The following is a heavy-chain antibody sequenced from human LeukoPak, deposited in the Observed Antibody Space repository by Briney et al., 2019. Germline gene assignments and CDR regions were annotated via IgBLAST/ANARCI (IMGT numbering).Heavy chain of an antibody. CDR2: INPNSSGT. CDR3: ARAESSYRGYSYGSDY. D-gene: IGHD5-18*01. V-gene: IGHV1-2*06. J-gene: IGHJ4*02. CDR1: GYTFTGYY. Sequence: ASVKVSCKASGYTFTGYYMHWVRQAPGQGLEWMGRINPNSSGTNYAQKFQGRVTMTRDTSISTAYMELSRLRSDDTAVYYCARAESSYRGYSYGSDYWGQGTLVTVSS.